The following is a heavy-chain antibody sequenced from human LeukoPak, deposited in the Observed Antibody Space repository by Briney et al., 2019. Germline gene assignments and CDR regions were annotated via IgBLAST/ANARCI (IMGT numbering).Heavy chain of an antibody. D-gene: IGHD5-18*01. CDR3: ARVVQLWADAFDI. CDR1: GFTVSSNY. V-gene: IGHV3-53*01. Sequence: PGGSLRLSCAASGFTVSSNYMSWVRQAPGKGLEWVSVIYSGGSTYYADSVKGRFTISRDNSKNTLYLQMNSLRAEDTAVYYCARVVQLWADAFDIWGQGTMVTVSS. CDR2: IYSGGST. J-gene: IGHJ3*02.